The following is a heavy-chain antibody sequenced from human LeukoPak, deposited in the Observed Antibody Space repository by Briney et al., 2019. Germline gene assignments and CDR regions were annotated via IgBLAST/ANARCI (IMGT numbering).Heavy chain of an antibody. D-gene: IGHD6-19*01. CDR2: ISSSGSTI. CDR3: ARTKTGYSSGWWLFDP. CDR1: RFTCSSYE. Sequence: GGSLRLSCAASRFTCSSYEMNWVRQAPGKGLEWVSYISSSGSTIYYADSVKGRFTISRDNAKNSLYLQMNSLRAEDTAVYYCARTKTGYSSGWWLFDPWGQGTLVTVSS. V-gene: IGHV3-48*03. J-gene: IGHJ5*02.